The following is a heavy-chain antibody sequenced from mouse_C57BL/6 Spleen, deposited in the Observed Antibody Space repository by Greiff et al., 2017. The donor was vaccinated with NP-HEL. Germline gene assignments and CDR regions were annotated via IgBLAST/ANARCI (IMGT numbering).Heavy chain of an antibody. CDR3: ARYDGLSYAMDY. CDR2: INPGSGGT. Sequence: QVQLKQSGAELVRPGTSVKVSCKASGYAFTNYLIEWVKQRPGQGLEWIGVINPGSGGTNYNEKFKGKATLTADKSSSTAYMQLSSLTSEDSAVYFCARYDGLSYAMDYWGQGTSVTVSS. CDR1: GYAFTNYL. J-gene: IGHJ4*01. V-gene: IGHV1-54*01. D-gene: IGHD2-3*01.